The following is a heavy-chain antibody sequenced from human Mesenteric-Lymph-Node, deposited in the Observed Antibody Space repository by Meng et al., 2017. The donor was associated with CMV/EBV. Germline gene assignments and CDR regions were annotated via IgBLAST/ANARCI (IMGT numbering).Heavy chain of an antibody. Sequence: SETLSLTCTVSGGSISSYYWSWIRQPPGKGLEWIGYIYYSGSTNYNPSLKRRVTISVDTSKNQFSLKLSSVTAADTAVYYCAREGGDSRPFDYWGQGTLVTVSS. V-gene: IGHV4-59*01. J-gene: IGHJ4*02. CDR3: AREGGDSRPFDY. D-gene: IGHD6-13*01. CDR1: GGSISSYY. CDR2: IYYSGST.